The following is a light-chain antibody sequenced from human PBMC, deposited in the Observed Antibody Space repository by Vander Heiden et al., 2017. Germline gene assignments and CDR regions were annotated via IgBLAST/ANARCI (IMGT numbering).Light chain of an antibody. V-gene: IGKV2-28*01. CDR2: LGS. J-gene: IGKJ2*03. CDR1: QSLLHSNGYNY. CDR3: MKALQTPYS. Sequence: DLVMTQSPLSLPVTPGEPASISCRSSQSLLHSNGYNYLDWYLQKPGQSPQLLIYLGSNRASGVPDRFSGSGSGTEFTLKISRVEAEDVGVYYCMKALQTPYSFGQGTKLEIK.